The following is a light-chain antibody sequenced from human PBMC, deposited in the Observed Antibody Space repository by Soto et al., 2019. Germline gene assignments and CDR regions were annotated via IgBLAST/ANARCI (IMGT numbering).Light chain of an antibody. CDR2: EVS. Sequence: QSAPTQPPSASGSRGQSATISCTGTSSDVGGYNYVSWYQQYPGKAPKLMIYEVSKRPSGVPDRFSGSKSGNTASLTVSGLQAEDEADYYCSSYAGSSTWVFGGGTKLTVL. J-gene: IGLJ2*01. CDR3: SSYAGSSTWV. CDR1: SSDVGGYNY. V-gene: IGLV2-8*01.